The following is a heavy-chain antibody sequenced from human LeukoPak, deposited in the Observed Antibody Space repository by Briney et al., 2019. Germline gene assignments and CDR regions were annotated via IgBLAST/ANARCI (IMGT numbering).Heavy chain of an antibody. J-gene: IGHJ4*02. D-gene: IGHD3-22*01. Sequence: ASVKVSCKASGYTFTGYYMHWVRQVPGQGLGWMGWINPNSGGTDYAQKFLGRVTMTRDTSMSTAYMELSGLGSDDTAVYYCAKDSNDSSGYCYYWGQGTLVTVSS. CDR1: GYTFTGYY. V-gene: IGHV1-2*02. CDR3: AKDSNDSSGYCYY. CDR2: INPNSGGT.